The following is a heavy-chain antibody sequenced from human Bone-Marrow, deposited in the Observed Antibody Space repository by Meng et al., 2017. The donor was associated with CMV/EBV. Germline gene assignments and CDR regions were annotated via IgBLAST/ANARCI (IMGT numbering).Heavy chain of an antibody. V-gene: IGHV3-30-3*01. J-gene: IGHJ5*02. CDR2: ISYDGSNK. Sequence: GESLKISCAASGFTFSSYAMHWVRQAPGKGLEWVAVISYDGSNKYYADSVKGRFTISRDNSKNTLYLQMNSLRAEGTAVYYCARDRGEGYCSSTSCPGRFDPWGQGTLVTVSS. CDR1: GFTFSSYA. D-gene: IGHD2-2*01. CDR3: ARDRGEGYCSSTSCPGRFDP.